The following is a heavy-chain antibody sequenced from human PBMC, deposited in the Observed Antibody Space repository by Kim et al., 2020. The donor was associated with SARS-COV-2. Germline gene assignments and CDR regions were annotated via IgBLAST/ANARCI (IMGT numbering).Heavy chain of an antibody. J-gene: IGHJ4*02. Sequence: SETLSLTCAVSGASISSSSNSDFYWAWIRQPPGKGLERIGSIYYNGNTWYGPSLKSRVTISADTSKNQFSLRLNFVTAADTARYYCAEHHTNGWNLYWGQGTLVTVSS. CDR1: GASISSSSNSDFY. D-gene: IGHD6-19*01. CDR2: IYYNGNT. CDR3: AEHHTNGWNLY. V-gene: IGHV4-39*01.